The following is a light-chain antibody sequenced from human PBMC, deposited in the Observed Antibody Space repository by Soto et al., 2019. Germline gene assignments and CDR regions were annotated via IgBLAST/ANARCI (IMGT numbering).Light chain of an antibody. J-gene: IGKJ1*01. CDR3: QQYGSSPRT. CDR2: GAS. V-gene: IGKV3-20*01. Sequence: EVVMTQSPATLSVSPGERATLSCRASQSVSSNLAWYQQKPGQAPRPLIYGASTRATGIPVRFSGSGSGTDFTLTISRLEPEDFAVYYCQQYGSSPRTFGQGTKVDIK. CDR1: QSVSSN.